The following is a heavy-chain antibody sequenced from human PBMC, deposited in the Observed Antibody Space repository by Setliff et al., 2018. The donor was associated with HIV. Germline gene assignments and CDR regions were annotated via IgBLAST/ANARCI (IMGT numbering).Heavy chain of an antibody. CDR3: ATTSHGYSTGWWPDY. CDR1: GFTFSNYG. CDR2: ISSTSCHI. Sequence: SCAASGFTFSNYGMNWVRQAPGKGLEWVSSISSTSCHIYYSDSVKARFTISRDNAKNSLYLQMNNLRGEDTAMYYCATTSHGYSTGWWPDYWGQGSLVTVSS. V-gene: IGHV3-21*01. D-gene: IGHD6-19*01. J-gene: IGHJ4*02.